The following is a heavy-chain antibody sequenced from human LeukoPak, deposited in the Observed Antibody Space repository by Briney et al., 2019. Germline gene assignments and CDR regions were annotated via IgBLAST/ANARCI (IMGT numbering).Heavy chain of an antibody. V-gene: IGHV3-20*04. J-gene: IGHJ5*02. CDR2: INWNGGST. Sequence: GGSLRLSCAASGFTFDDYGMSWVRQAPGKGLEWVSGINWNGGSTGYADSVKGRFTISRDNAKNSLYLQMNSLRAEDTALYYCARVLNYGSGSYRNWFDPWGQGTLVTVSS. CDR3: ARVLNYGSGSYRNWFDP. CDR1: GFTFDDYG. D-gene: IGHD3-10*01.